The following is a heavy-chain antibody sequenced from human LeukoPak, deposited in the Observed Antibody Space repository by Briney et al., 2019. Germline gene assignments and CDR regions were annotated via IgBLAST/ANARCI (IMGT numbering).Heavy chain of an antibody. CDR1: GGSITGHY. Sequence: SETLSLTCSVAGGSITGHYWSWIRQSPRKGLEWIGYIYYNGNTNYNPSLKSRVIILLDMSKNQFSLKLTSVTAADTAIYYCASYDPNDYATSGLYYGVYFDSWGQGTLVSVSS. CDR2: IYYNGNT. V-gene: IGHV4-59*08. CDR3: ASYDPNDYATSGLYYGVYFDS. D-gene: IGHD3-22*01. J-gene: IGHJ4*02.